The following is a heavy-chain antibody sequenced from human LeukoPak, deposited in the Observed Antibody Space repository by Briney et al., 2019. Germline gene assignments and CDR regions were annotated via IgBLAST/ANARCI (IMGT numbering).Heavy chain of an antibody. Sequence: ASVTVSCKVSGYTLTELSMHWVRQAPGKGLEWMGGFDPEDGETIYAQKFQGRLTMTEDTSTDTAYMELSSLRSEDTAVYYCATTSKDSSVGGDAFYIWGQGTMVTVSS. CDR1: GYTLTELS. CDR3: ATTSKDSSVGGDAFYI. D-gene: IGHD3-22*01. J-gene: IGHJ3*02. CDR2: FDPEDGET. V-gene: IGHV1-24*01.